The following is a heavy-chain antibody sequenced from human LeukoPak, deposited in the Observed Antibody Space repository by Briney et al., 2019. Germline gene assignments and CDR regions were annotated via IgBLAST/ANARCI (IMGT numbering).Heavy chain of an antibody. Sequence: QPGRSLRLSCAASGFTFSSYAMHWVRQAPGKGLEWVAVISYDGSNKYYADSVKGRFTISRDNSKKTLYLQMNSLRVEDTALYYCAKGELGHCDSVSCSKHYFDYWGQGTLVTVSS. CDR2: ISYDGSNK. V-gene: IGHV3-30*04. CDR3: AKGELGHCDSVSCSKHYFDY. D-gene: IGHD2-2*01. J-gene: IGHJ4*02. CDR1: GFTFSSYA.